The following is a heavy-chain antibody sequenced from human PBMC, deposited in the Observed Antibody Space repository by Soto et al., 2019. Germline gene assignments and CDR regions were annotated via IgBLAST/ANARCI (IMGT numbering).Heavy chain of an antibody. CDR1: GGTFSSYA. Sequence: SGKVSCKASGGTFSSYAISWVRQAPGQGLEWMGGIIPIFGTANYAQKFQGRVTITADTSTSTAYMELRSLRSDDTAVYYCAREYCDSTRCFLPDYWGQGALVPVSS. CDR3: AREYCDSTRCFLPDY. CDR2: IIPIFGTA. J-gene: IGHJ4*02. D-gene: IGHD2-2*01. V-gene: IGHV1-69*06.